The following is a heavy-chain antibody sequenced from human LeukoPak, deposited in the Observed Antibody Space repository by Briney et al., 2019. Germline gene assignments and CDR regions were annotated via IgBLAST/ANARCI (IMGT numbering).Heavy chain of an antibody. CDR3: AKITVAYDYVWGSYRSSGGYFDY. CDR1: GFTFSSYSMN. D-gene: IGHD3-16*02. J-gene: IGHJ4*02. Sequence: GSLRLSCAASGFTFSSYSMNWVRQPPGKGLEWIGSIYYSGSTYYNPSLKSRVTISVDTSKNQFSLKLSSVTAADTAVYYCAKITVAYDYVWGSYRSSGGYFDYWGQGTLVTVSS. CDR2: IYYSGST. V-gene: IGHV4-59*05.